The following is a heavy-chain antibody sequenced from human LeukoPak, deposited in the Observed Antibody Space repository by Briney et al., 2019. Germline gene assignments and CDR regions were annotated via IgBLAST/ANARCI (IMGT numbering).Heavy chain of an antibody. V-gene: IGHV3-74*01. J-gene: IGHJ4*02. D-gene: IGHD5-24*01. CDR1: GFTFSSYW. CDR2: INSDGSST. CDR3: ARDRDGYYSFDY. Sequence: PGGSLRLSCAASGFTFSSYWMHWVRQAPGKGLMWVSRINSDGSSTSYADSVKGRFTISRDNAKNTLYLQMNSLRAEDTAVYYCARDRDGYYSFDYWGQGTLVTVSS.